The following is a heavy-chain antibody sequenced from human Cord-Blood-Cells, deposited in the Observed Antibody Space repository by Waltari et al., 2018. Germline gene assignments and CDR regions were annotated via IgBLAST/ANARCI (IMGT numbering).Heavy chain of an antibody. J-gene: IGHJ2*01. CDR3: ARLPAVGALVDL. CDR2: IYYSGST. CDR1: GGSISSSSYY. D-gene: IGHD1-26*01. Sequence: QLQLQASGPGLVKPSETLSLTCTVSGGSISSSSYYWGWIRQPPGKGLGWIGSIYYSGSTYYNPSLESRVTISVDTSKNQCSLKLSSVTAADTAVYYCARLPAVGALVDLWGRGTLVTVSS. V-gene: IGHV4-39*01.